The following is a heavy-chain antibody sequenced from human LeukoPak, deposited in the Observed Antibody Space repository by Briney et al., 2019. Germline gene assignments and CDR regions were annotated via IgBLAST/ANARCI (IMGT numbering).Heavy chain of an antibody. CDR2: IATTGDT. CDR3: ARGTVGAGVFDI. J-gene: IGHJ3*02. Sequence: GGSLRLSCAASGFSFRSYDMHWVRQATGKGLEWVSAIATTGDTYYPGSVKGRFTISRENAKNSLYLQMNSLRAGDTAVYYCARGTVGAGVFDIWGQGTMVTVSS. V-gene: IGHV3-13*01. D-gene: IGHD1-26*01. CDR1: GFSFRSYD.